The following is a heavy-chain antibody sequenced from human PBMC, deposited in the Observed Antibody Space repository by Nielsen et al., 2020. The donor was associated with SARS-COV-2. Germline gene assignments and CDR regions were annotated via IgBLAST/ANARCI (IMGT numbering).Heavy chain of an antibody. D-gene: IGHD6-13*01. CDR3: ARGKGIAAAGGGY. J-gene: IGHJ4*02. CDR1: GFTFSSYW. V-gene: IGHV3-7*02. CDR2: IKQDGSEK. Sequence: GGSLRLSCAASGFTFSSYWMSWVRQAPGKGLEWVANIKQDGSEKYYVDSVKGRFTISRDNAKNSLFLQMNSLRAGDTAVYYCARGKGIAAAGGGYWGQGTLVTVSS.